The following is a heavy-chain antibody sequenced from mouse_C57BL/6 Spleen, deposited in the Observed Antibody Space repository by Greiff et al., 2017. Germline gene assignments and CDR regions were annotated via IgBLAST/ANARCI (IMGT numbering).Heavy chain of an antibody. CDR2: IYPGSGST. D-gene: IGHD1-1*01. J-gene: IGHJ1*03. CDR1: GYTFTSYW. Sequence: QVQLQQPGAELVKPGASVKMSCKASGYTFTSYWITWVKQRPGQGLEWIGDIYPGSGSTNYNEKFKSKATLTVDTSSSTAYMQLSSLTPEDSAVYYCAREEITTVYFDVWGTGTTVTVSS. CDR3: AREEITTVYFDV. V-gene: IGHV1-55*01.